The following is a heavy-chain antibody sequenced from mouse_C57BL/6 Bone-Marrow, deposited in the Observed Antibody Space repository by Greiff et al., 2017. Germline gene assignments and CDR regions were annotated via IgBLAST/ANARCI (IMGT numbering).Heavy chain of an antibody. CDR2: IYPRSGNT. V-gene: IGHV1-81*01. Sequence: QVQLKESGAELARPGASVKLSCKASGYTFTSYGISWVKQSTGQGLEWIGEIYPRSGNTYYNEKFKGKATLTADKSSSTAYMELRSLTSEDSAVYFCAREGLGRYYVDYWGQGTTRTVAS. CDR1: GYTFTSYG. J-gene: IGHJ2*01. D-gene: IGHD4-1*01. CDR3: AREGLGRYYVDY.